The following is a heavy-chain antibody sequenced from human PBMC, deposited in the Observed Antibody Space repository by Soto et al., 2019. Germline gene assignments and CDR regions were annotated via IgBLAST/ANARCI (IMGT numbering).Heavy chain of an antibody. J-gene: IGHJ5*02. V-gene: IGHV2-5*02. D-gene: IGHD5-12*01. CDR1: GFSLSTSGVG. Sequence: QITLKESGPTLVKPTQTLTLTCTFSGFSLSTSGVGVGWIRQPSGKALEWLALIYWDDDKRYSPSLKSRLTITKDTSKNQVVLTMTNMDPVDTATYYCAHSIVATIGDWFDPWGQGTLVTVSS. CDR2: IYWDDDK. CDR3: AHSIVATIGDWFDP.